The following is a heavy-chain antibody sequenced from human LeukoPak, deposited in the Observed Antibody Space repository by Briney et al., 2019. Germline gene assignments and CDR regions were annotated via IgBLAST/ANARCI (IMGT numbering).Heavy chain of an antibody. V-gene: IGHV3-23*01. CDR3: AKDSWRDQLPFIFDY. Sequence: PGGSLRLSCAASGFTFTNYVMSWVRQAPGKGLEWVSGISGSGGRTFYADSVKGRFSISRDNSKNTLSLQINSLRADDTAVYYCAKDSWRDQLPFIFDYWGQGILVTVSS. CDR1: GFTFTNYV. J-gene: IGHJ4*02. CDR2: ISGSGGRT. D-gene: IGHD2-2*01.